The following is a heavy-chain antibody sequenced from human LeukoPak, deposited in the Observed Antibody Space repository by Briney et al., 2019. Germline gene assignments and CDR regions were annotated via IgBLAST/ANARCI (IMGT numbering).Heavy chain of an antibody. D-gene: IGHD2-15*01. Sequence: PSGTLSLTCTVAGGSISSSSYYWGWIRQPPGKGLEWIGSIYYSGSTYYNPSLKSRVTISVDTSKNQFSLKLSSVTAADTAVYYCARHVVEVVAVMDVWGKGTTVTVSS. CDR3: ARHVVEVVAVMDV. V-gene: IGHV4-39*01. J-gene: IGHJ6*03. CDR1: GGSISSSSYY. CDR2: IYYSGST.